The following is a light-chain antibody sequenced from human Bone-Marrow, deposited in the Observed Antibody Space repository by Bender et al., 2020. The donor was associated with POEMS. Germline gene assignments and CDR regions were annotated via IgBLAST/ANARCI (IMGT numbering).Light chain of an antibody. J-gene: IGLJ3*02. Sequence: QSALTQPSSASGSPGQSVTISCTGSSSDVGAYEYVSWFQQHPGKAPKLFIYEVNKRPAGLPDRFCGYKSCNTASLTISGLQDEDEADYYCSSYATRSNWVFGGGTKLTVL. CDR3: SSYATRSNWV. CDR2: EVN. CDR1: SSDVGAYEY. V-gene: IGLV2-8*01.